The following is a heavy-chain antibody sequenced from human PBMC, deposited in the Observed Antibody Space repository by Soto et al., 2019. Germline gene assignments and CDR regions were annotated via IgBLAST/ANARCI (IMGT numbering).Heavy chain of an antibody. Sequence: SETLSLTCTVSGGSISSGGYYWSWIRQHPGKGLEWIGYIYYSGSTNYNPSLKSRVTISVDTSKNQFSLKLSSVTAADTAVYYCARFIIAAGTRAPNWFDPWGQGTLVTVSS. J-gene: IGHJ5*02. CDR3: ARFIIAAGTRAPNWFDP. CDR1: GGSISSGGYY. CDR2: IYYSGST. D-gene: IGHD6-13*01. V-gene: IGHV4-61*08.